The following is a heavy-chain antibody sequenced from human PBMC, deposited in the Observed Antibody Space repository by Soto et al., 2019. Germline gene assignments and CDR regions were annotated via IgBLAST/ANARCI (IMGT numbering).Heavy chain of an antibody. J-gene: IGHJ6*02. Sequence: PSETLSLTCLASGFTISSPYSWGSLQQPPGKGLEWIGSISHTGTTSYRPSLTSQVSISVDTSKNQVSLKLTSVTAADTAVYFCARVTMVVRDSDHFGVDVWGHGTTVTVSS. D-gene: IGHD4-17*01. V-gene: IGHV4-38-2*02. CDR1: GFTISSPYS. CDR3: ARVTMVVRDSDHFGVDV. CDR2: ISHTGTT.